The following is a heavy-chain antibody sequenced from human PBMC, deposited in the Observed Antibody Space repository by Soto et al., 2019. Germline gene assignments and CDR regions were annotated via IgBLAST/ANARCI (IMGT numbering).Heavy chain of an antibody. Sequence: QVQLVESGGGVVQPGRSLRLSCAASGFTFCSYGMHWVRQAPGKGLEWVAVISYDGSNKYYADSVKGRFTISRDNSKNTLYLQMNSLRAEDTAVYYCAKDFEGEAAAVVYWGQGTLVTVSS. V-gene: IGHV3-30*18. J-gene: IGHJ4*02. CDR3: AKDFEGEAAAVVY. CDR1: GFTFCSYG. D-gene: IGHD6-13*01. CDR2: ISYDGSNK.